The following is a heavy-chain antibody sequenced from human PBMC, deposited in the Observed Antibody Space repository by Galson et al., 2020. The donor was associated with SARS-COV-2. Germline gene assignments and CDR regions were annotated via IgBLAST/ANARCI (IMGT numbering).Heavy chain of an antibody. V-gene: IGHV3-53*01. J-gene: IGHJ6*02. D-gene: IGHD4-4*01. CDR1: GFTVSSNY. CDR3: ARETVDYYYYYGMDV. Sequence: QLGESLKISCAASGFTVSSNYMSWVRQAPGKGLEWVSVIYSGGNTYYADSVKGRFTISRDNSKNTLYLQMNSLRAEDTAVYYCARETVDYYYYYGMDVWGQGTTVTVSS. CDR2: IYSGGNT.